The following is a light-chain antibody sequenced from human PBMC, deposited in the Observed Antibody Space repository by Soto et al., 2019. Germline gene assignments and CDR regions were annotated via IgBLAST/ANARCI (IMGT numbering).Light chain of an antibody. J-gene: IGKJ1*01. Sequence: EIVLTQSPGTLSLSPGERATLSCRASQSVSSSYLAWYQQKPGQAPRLLIYGASSRATGIPDRFSGSGSGTDFTRTISRLEPEDFAVYYCQQYGSSPGTFGQGTKAEIK. V-gene: IGKV3-20*01. CDR1: QSVSSSY. CDR2: GAS. CDR3: QQYGSSPGT.